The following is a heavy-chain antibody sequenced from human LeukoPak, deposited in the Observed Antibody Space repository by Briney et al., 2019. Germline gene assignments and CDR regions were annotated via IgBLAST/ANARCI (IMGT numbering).Heavy chain of an antibody. Sequence: SETLSLTCAVYGGSFSGYYWSWIRQPPGKGLEWIGEINHSGSTNYNPSLKSRVTISVDTSKNQFSLKLSSVTAAHTAVYYCAREGGDGYKEVPDYWGQGTLVTVSS. CDR3: AREGGDGYKEVPDY. CDR1: GGSFSGYY. J-gene: IGHJ4*02. CDR2: INHSGST. V-gene: IGHV4-34*01. D-gene: IGHD5-24*01.